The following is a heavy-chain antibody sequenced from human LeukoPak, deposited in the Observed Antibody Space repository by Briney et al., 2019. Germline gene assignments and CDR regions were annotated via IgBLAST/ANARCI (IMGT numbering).Heavy chain of an antibody. V-gene: IGHV1-18*01. Sequence: ASVKVSRKASGYTFTKYGLTWVRQAPGQGLEWMGWISTDKADTYYAQNYQGRVTMTIDTSTSTAYMELRSLTSDDTAVYYCVRDCASDCSIKGHYFFYLWGRGTLVTVSS. D-gene: IGHD2-21*02. CDR3: VRDCASDCSIKGHYFFYL. CDR2: ISTDKADT. CDR1: GYTFTKYG. J-gene: IGHJ2*01.